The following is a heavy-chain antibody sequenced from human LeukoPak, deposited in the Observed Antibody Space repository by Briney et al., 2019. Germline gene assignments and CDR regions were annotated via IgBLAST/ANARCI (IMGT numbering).Heavy chain of an antibody. CDR3: ARLVGATTDVAFDI. Sequence: AGGSLRLSCAASGFTFSSYSMNWVRQAPGKGLEWVSSISSSSSYIYYADSVKGRFTISRDNAKNSLYLQMNSLRAEDTAVYYCARLVGATTDVAFDIWGQGTMVTVSS. CDR1: GFTFSSYS. J-gene: IGHJ3*02. D-gene: IGHD1-26*01. CDR2: ISSSSSYI. V-gene: IGHV3-21*01.